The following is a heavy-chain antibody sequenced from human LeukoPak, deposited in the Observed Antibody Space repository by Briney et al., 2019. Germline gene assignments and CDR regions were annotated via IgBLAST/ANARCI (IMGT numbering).Heavy chain of an antibody. CDR1: GASIAGSSNY. CDR3: ARAPGIATAGTSLRWFDP. Sequence: SETLSLTCTVSGASIAGSSNYWVWIRQPPGTGLEWVGNIYYSGNTYYNPSLKSRVTISVDTSKNQFSLKLSSITAADTAVYYCARAPGIATAGTSLRWFDPWGQGTLVTVSS. CDR2: IYYSGNT. V-gene: IGHV4-39*07. J-gene: IGHJ5*02. D-gene: IGHD6-13*01.